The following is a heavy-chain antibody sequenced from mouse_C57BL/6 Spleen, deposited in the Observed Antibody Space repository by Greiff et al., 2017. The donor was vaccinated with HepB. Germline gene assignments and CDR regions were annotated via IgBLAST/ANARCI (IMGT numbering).Heavy chain of an antibody. CDR1: GYTFTSYW. D-gene: IGHD1-1*01. CDR2: IYPGSGST. V-gene: IGHV1-55*01. CDR3: ARQFITTVVATGFDY. J-gene: IGHJ2*01. Sequence: QVQLQQPGAELVKPGASVKMSCKASGYTFTSYWITWVKQRPGQGLEWIGDIYPGSGSTNYNEKFKSKATLTVDTSSSTAYMQLSSLTSEDSAVYYCARQFITTVVATGFDYWGQGTTLTVSS.